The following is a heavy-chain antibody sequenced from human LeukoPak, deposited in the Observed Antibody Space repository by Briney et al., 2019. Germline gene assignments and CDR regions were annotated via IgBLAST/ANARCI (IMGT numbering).Heavy chain of an antibody. CDR3: ASYGSGFSLDY. J-gene: IGHJ4*02. D-gene: IGHD3-10*01. Sequence: GGSLRLSCAASGFTFSSYEMNWVRQAPGKGLEWVSYISSSGSTVYYADSVKGRFTISTDNAKNSLYLQMNSLRAEDTAVYYCASYGSGFSLDYWGQGTLVTVSS. V-gene: IGHV3-48*03. CDR2: ISSSGSTV. CDR1: GFTFSSYE.